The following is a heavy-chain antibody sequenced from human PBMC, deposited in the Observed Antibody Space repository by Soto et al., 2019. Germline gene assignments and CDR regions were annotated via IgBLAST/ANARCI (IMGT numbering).Heavy chain of an antibody. CDR3: ARDLRDPEFYYYYGMDV. V-gene: IGHV3-21*01. Sequence: GGSLRLSCAASGFTFSSYSMNWVRQAPGKGLEWVSSISSSSSYIYYADSVKGRFTISRDNAKNSLYLQMNSLRAEDTAVYYCARDLRDPEFYYYYGMDVWGQGTTVTVS. CDR1: GFTFSSYS. J-gene: IGHJ6*02. CDR2: ISSSSSYI.